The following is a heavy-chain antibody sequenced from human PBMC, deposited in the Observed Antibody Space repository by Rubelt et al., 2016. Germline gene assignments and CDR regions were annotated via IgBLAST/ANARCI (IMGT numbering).Heavy chain of an antibody. V-gene: IGHV4-39*01. Sequence: QLQLQESGPGLVKPSETLSLTCTVSGGSISSSSYYWGWIRQPPGKGLEWIGSIYYSGSTYYNPALKSRVTISVDTSKNQFSLKLSSVTAADTAVYYCASGYYYDSSGYHNWFDPWGQGTLVTVSS. CDR3: ASGYYYDSSGYHNWFDP. CDR1: GGSISSSSYY. J-gene: IGHJ5*02. D-gene: IGHD3-22*01. CDR2: IYYSGST.